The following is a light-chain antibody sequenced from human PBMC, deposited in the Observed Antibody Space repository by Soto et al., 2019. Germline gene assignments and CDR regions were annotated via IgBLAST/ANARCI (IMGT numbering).Light chain of an antibody. CDR1: QNIFSY. CDR2: AAS. CDR3: QRSYSVPHT. V-gene: IGKV1-39*01. Sequence: DIQMTQSPSSLSASVGDRVTITCRASQNIFSYLSWYQHKPGKAPELLIYAASSLQSGVPSRFSGSGSGTDFALTISSLQPEDFATFYCQRSYSVPHTFGQGTRLEIK. J-gene: IGKJ5*01.